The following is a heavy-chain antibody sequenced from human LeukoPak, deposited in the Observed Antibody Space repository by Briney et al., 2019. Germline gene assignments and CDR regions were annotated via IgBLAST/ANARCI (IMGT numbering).Heavy chain of an antibody. CDR3: TTYTGYDGFDY. CDR1: GFSFSNTW. V-gene: IGHV3-15*01. J-gene: IGHJ4*02. CDR2: IKSKADGGTT. Sequence: GGSLRLSCAASGFSFSNTWMNWVRQAPGKGLEWVGRIKSKADGGTTDYAAPVKGRFTISRDDSKNTLYLQMYSLKTDDTALYYCTTYTGYDGFDYWGQGTLVTVSS. D-gene: IGHD5-12*01.